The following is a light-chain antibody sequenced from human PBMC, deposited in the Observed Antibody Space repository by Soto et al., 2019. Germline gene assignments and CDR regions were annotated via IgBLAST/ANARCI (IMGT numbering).Light chain of an antibody. CDR3: QVWDSVTDPNYV. Sequence: SYELTQPPSVSVAPGQSARITCGGDNIGRKSVHWYQQKPGQAPVLVVFDDRDRPSGIPERFSGSNSENTATLTISRVEAGDEADYYCQVWDSVTDPNYVFGPGTKVTVL. CDR2: DDR. V-gene: IGLV3-21*02. J-gene: IGLJ1*01. CDR1: NIGRKS.